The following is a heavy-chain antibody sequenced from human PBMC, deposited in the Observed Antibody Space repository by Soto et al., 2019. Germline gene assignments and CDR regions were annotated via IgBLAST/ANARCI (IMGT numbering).Heavy chain of an antibody. D-gene: IGHD2-15*01. CDR2: ISYDGSNK. CDR1: GFTLSSYA. V-gene: IGHV3-30*04. CDR3: ARERSGGVVVVAAYFDN. Sequence: QVQLVESGGGVVQPGRSLRLSCAASGFTLSSYAMYWVRQAPGKGLEWVAVISYDGSNKYYADSVKGRFTISRDNSKNTLYLQMNSLRAEDTAVYYCARERSGGVVVVAAYFDNWGQGTLVTVSS. J-gene: IGHJ4*02.